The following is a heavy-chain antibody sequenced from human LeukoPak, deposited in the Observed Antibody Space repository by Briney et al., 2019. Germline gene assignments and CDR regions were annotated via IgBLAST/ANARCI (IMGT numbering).Heavy chain of an antibody. CDR1: VFTFSIYS. V-gene: IGHV3-48*01. CDR2: ISSSSTI. CDR3: AREGPGGYNWNDEGSYFDY. Sequence: GGTLRLSCAVSVFTFSIYSMNWGRDAPGRGQEWVSYISSSSTIYYADSVKGRFTISRDNAKNSLYLQMNSLRAEDTAVYYCAREGPGGYNWNDEGSYFDYWGQGTLVTVSS. J-gene: IGHJ4*02. D-gene: IGHD1-20*01.